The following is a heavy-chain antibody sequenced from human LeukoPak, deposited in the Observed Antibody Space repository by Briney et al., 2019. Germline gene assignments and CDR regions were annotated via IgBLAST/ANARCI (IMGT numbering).Heavy chain of an antibody. Sequence: GGPLRLSCAASGFTVSSDYMSWVRQAPGKGLEWVSVIYSGGSTYYADSVKGRFTISRDNSKNTLYLQMNSLRAEDTAVYYCARDSSSYGYIPAFDIWGQGTMVTVSS. J-gene: IGHJ3*02. CDR1: GFTVSSDY. CDR2: IYSGGST. D-gene: IGHD5-18*01. CDR3: ARDSSSYGYIPAFDI. V-gene: IGHV3-66*01.